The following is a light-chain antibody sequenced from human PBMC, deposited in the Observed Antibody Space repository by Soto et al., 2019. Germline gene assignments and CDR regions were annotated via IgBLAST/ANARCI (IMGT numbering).Light chain of an antibody. Sequence: QSVLTQPPSASGTPGQRVTISCSGSSSNIGSNTVNWYQQLPGTAPKLLIYSNNQRPSGVPDRFSGSKSGTSASLAISGLQSEDEADYYCAAWDDSLNGPYVVFGGGPSSPS. CDR2: SNN. CDR3: AAWDDSLNGPYVV. V-gene: IGLV1-44*01. CDR1: SSNIGSNT. J-gene: IGLJ2*01.